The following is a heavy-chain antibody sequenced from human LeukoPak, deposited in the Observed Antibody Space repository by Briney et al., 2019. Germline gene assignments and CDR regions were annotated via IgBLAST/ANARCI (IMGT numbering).Heavy chain of an antibody. CDR1: GGSISSGDYY. CDR2: IYYSGST. V-gene: IGHV4-30-4*08. CDR3: ARDGGYSYGLFDY. Sequence: SETLSLTXTVSGGSISSGDYYWSWIRQPPGKGLEWIGYIYYSGSTYYNPSLKSRVTISVDTSKNQFSLKLSSVTAADTAVYYCARDGGYSYGLFDYWGQGTLVTVSS. D-gene: IGHD5-18*01. J-gene: IGHJ4*02.